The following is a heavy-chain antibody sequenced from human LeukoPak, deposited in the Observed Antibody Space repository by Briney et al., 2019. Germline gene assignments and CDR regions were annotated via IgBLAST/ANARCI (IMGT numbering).Heavy chain of an antibody. V-gene: IGHV5-51*01. D-gene: IGHD6-19*01. Sequence: GGSREISCQGSGYPFTSYWIGWVRQLPGKGLEWMGIIYPGDSDTRYSPSFRGQVTISADKSISTAYLQWSSLKASDTAMYYCARPSSGWETMYWGQGTLVTVSS. CDR3: ARPSSGWETMY. J-gene: IGHJ4*02. CDR1: GYPFTSYW. CDR2: IYPGDSDT.